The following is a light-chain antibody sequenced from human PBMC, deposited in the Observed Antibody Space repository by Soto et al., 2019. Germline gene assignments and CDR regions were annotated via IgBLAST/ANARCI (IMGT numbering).Light chain of an antibody. Sequence: EIVLTQSPGTLSLSPGERATRSCKASQSVSSNFLAWYQRKPGQAPRLLIYGASYRATDIPYRFSGSGSGTDFTLTITRLEPEDFAVYYCQQYGTSPPTFGQGTQVEI. CDR2: GAS. V-gene: IGKV3-20*01. CDR3: QQYGTSPPT. CDR1: QSVSSNF. J-gene: IGKJ1*01.